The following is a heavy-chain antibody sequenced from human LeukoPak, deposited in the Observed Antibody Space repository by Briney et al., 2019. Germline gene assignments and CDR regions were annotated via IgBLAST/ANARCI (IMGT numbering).Heavy chain of an antibody. CDR3: TTGSSTGEWLPLYYMDV. V-gene: IGHV1-69-2*01. J-gene: IGHJ6*03. CDR1: GYPFSDYY. D-gene: IGHD3-3*01. CDR2: VDPEDGET. Sequence: ASVKVSCKASGYPFSDYYIHWVQQAPGKGLEWMGRVDPEDGETIYAEKFQGRVTITADTSTDTAYMELSSLRSEDSAVYYCTTGSSTGEWLPLYYMDVWGKGTTVTVSS.